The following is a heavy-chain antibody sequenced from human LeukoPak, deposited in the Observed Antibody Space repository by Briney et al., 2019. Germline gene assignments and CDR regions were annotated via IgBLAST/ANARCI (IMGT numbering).Heavy chain of an antibody. CDR2: IYSGGST. CDR1: GFTVSSNY. CDR3: ASGVMSSGWYHDAFDI. D-gene: IGHD6-19*01. Sequence: PGGSLRLSCAASGFTVSSNYMSWVRQAPGKGLEWVSVIYSGGSTYYADSVKGRFTISRDNSKNTLYLQMNSLRAEDTAVYYCASGVMSSGWYHDAFDIWGQGTMVTVSS. V-gene: IGHV3-53*01. J-gene: IGHJ3*02.